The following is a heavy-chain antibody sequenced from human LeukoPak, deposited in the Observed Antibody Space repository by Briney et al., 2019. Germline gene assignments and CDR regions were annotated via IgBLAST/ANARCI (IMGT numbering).Heavy chain of an antibody. CDR2: INPSGGST. CDR3: ARVSSTAGTSSSWFDP. CDR1: GYTFTSYY. V-gene: IGHV1-46*01. D-gene: IGHD6-13*01. J-gene: IGHJ5*02. Sequence: HGASVKVSCKASGYTFTSYYMHWVRQAPGQGLEWMGIINPSGGSTSYAQKFQGRVTMTRDMSTSTVYMELSSLRSEDTAVYYCARVSSTAGTSSSWFDPWGQGTLVTVSS.